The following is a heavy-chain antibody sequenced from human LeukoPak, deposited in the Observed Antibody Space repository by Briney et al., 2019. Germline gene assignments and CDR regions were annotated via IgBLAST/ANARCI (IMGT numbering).Heavy chain of an antibody. CDR2: ISSSGSTI. CDR3: AKDDSTLEWDGAFNI. Sequence: GGSLRLSCAASGFTFSDYYMSWIRQAPGKGLEWVSYISSSGSTIYYADSVKGRFTISRDNAKNSLYLQMNSLRAEDTAVYYCAKDDSTLEWDGAFNIWGQGTMVTVSS. D-gene: IGHD3-3*01. CDR1: GFTFSDYY. J-gene: IGHJ3*02. V-gene: IGHV3-11*01.